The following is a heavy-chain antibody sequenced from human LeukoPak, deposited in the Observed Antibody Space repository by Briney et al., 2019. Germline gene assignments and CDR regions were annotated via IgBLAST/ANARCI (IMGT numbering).Heavy chain of an antibody. V-gene: IGHV4-59*01. CDR1: GGSISSYY. CDR2: IYYSGST. J-gene: IGHJ3*02. CDR3: ARVLPSYYDSSGYRDDAFDI. Sequence: PSETLSLTCTVSGGSISSYYWSWIRQPPGKGLEWIGYIYYSGSTNYNTSLKSRVTISVDPSKNQFSLKLSSVTAADTAVYYCARVLPSYYDSSGYRDDAFDIWGQGTMVTVSS. D-gene: IGHD3-22*01.